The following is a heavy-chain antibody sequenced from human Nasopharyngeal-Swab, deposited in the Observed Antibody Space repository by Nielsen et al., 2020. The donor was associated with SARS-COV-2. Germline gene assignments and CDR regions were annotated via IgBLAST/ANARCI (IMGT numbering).Heavy chain of an antibody. D-gene: IGHD1-14*01. CDR3: AKITAGMTPDY. V-gene: IGHV3-9*01. Sequence: SLKISCAASGFTFDDYAMHWVRQAPGKGLEWVSGISCNSGSIGYADSVKGRFTISRDNAKNSLYLQMNSLRAEDTALYYCAKITAGMTPDYWGQGTLVTVSS. J-gene: IGHJ4*02. CDR2: ISCNSGSI. CDR1: GFTFDDYA.